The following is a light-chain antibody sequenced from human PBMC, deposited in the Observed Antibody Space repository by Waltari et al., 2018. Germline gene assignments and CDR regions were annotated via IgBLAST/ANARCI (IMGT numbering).Light chain of an antibody. V-gene: IGKV1-39*01. CDR2: DAS. J-gene: IGKJ3*01. CDR3: QESYSTLSFT. CDR1: QRIGTS. Sequence: DIQMTQFPSSLSASVGARVTITCRASQRIGTSLHWNHQKFGKAPRLLIRDASTLHSGVPSRFSGSGSGTDFTLTISSLQPEDFATYYCQESYSTLSFTFGPGTKVDV.